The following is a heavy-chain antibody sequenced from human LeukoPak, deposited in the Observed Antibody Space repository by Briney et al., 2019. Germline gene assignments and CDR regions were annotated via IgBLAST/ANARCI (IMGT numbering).Heavy chain of an antibody. Sequence: GESLKISCKGSGNSFTSYWIGWVRQMPGKGLEWMGIIYPGDSDTRYSPSFQGQVTISADKSISTAYLQWSSLKASDTAMYYCARRGEVVAANYGMDVWGQGTTVTVSS. CDR3: ARRGEVVAANYGMDV. CDR2: IYPGDSDT. CDR1: GNSFTSYW. J-gene: IGHJ6*02. D-gene: IGHD2-15*01. V-gene: IGHV5-51*01.